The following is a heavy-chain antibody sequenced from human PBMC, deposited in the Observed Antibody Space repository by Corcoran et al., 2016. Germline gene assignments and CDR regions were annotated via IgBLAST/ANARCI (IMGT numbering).Heavy chain of an antibody. Sequence: QVQLLQSGAEVKKPGASVKVSCKASGYSFSNHAVHWVRQAPGQRLEWMGWINGGTGNTKYSQKFQDRVTITRDTSATTAYMELSSLRSEDTAMYYCAREMGDCSGGSCNPTHSHCYYYGMDVWGQGTTVTVSS. J-gene: IGHJ6*02. CDR1: GYSFSNHA. D-gene: IGHD2-15*01. CDR2: INGGTGNT. CDR3: AREMGDCSGGSCNPTHSHCYYYGMDV. V-gene: IGHV1-3*01.